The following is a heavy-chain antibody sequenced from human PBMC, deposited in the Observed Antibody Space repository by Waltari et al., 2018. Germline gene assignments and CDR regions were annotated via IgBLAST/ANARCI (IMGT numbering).Heavy chain of an antibody. CDR1: FS. V-gene: IGHV3-49*02. J-gene: IGHJ4*02. CDR2: IRSKAYGGTP. D-gene: IGHD3-3*01. Sequence: FSISWVRQAPGKGLEWVGFIRSKAYGGTPKYAASVRDRFTMSRDDSKSIAYLEMNSLKTEDTAMYFCTTQNTFWSWSYWGRGTLVTVSS. CDR3: TTQNTFWSWSY.